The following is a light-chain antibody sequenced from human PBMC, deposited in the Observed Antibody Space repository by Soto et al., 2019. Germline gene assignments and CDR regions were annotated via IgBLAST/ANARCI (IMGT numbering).Light chain of an antibody. J-gene: IGKJ4*01. V-gene: IGKV3-20*01. CDR3: QQYGSSPPLT. Sequence: EFVLTQSPGKLSLSPGERATLSCRASQSISSSFLAWYQQKPGQAPRLLIYGASSRSTGTRDRFRGSGSGADCSLTSSRLEPEDFAVYYCQQYGSSPPLTFGGGTKVEIK. CDR1: QSISSSF. CDR2: GAS.